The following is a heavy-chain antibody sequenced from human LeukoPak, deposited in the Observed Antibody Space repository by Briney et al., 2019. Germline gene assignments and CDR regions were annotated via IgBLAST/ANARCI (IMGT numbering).Heavy chain of an antibody. CDR3: ARGTPYIYSGYDGYVFDI. Sequence: GRSLRLSCAASGFSFSSYAMHWVRQAPGKGLEWVALMSYDGRNKYYADSLDGRFTVSRDNSYNTLSLQMNSLREEDTALYYCARGTPYIYSGYDGYVFDIWGQGTMVTVSS. CDR2: MSYDGRNK. V-gene: IGHV3-30*04. J-gene: IGHJ3*02. CDR1: GFSFSSYA. D-gene: IGHD5-12*01.